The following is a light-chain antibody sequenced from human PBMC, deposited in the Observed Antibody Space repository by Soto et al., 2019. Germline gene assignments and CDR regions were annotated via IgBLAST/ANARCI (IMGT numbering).Light chain of an antibody. CDR1: SSDVGGYNY. Sequence: QSALTQPPSVSGSPGQSVAISCTGTSSDVGGYNYVSWYQQHPGKAPKLMIDEVNKRPSGVPDRFSGSKSGNTASLTVSGLQAEDEADYYCSSYAGSRNVFGTGTKVTVL. CDR2: EVN. J-gene: IGLJ1*01. CDR3: SSYAGSRNV. V-gene: IGLV2-8*01.